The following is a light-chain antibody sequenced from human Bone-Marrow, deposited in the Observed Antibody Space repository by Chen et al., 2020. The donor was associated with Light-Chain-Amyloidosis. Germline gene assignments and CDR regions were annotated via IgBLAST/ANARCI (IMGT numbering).Light chain of an antibody. CDR2: RNN. CDR1: SSNIGINY. Sequence: QSVLTQPPSASGTPGQRVTTTGSGASSNIGINYVYRYQTFPGAAPNLLTHRNNQRPSGVPYRYSPSESGTSAFLAIIVLRSGDGADYSCAAWEGSLRGYVFGTGTKVIVL. V-gene: IGLV1-47*01. J-gene: IGLJ1*01. CDR3: AAWEGSLRGYV.